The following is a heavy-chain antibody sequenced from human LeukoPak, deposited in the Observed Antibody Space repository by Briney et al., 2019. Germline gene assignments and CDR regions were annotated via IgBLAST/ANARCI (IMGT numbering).Heavy chain of an antibody. V-gene: IGHV5-51*01. J-gene: IGHJ4*02. Sequence: GESLKISCKASGYRFTSYWIGWVRQMPGKGLECMGIIHPGDSETRYSPSFQGQVTISADKSISTAYLQWSSLKASDTAMYYCARHSKSIFGVVIPFDYWGQGTLVTVSS. CDR3: ARHSKSIFGVVIPFDY. CDR1: GYRFTSYW. CDR2: IHPGDSET. D-gene: IGHD3-3*01.